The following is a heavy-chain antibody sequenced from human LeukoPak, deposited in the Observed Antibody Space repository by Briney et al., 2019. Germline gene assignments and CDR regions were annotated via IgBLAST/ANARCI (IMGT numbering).Heavy chain of an antibody. Sequence: GESLKISCKASGYSFTSYWIAWVRQMPGKGLDGMGIIYPGDSDTRYSPSFQGQVTISADKSISTAYLQRSSLKASDTAMYYCATKKDVPARFDSWGQGTLVTVSS. CDR3: ATKKDVPARFDS. CDR2: IYPGDSDT. V-gene: IGHV5-51*01. CDR1: GYSFTSYW. D-gene: IGHD2-2*01. J-gene: IGHJ4*02.